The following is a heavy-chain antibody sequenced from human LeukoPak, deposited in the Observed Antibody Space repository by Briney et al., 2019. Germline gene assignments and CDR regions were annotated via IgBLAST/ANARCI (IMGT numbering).Heavy chain of an antibody. CDR2: ISAYNGNT. V-gene: IGHV1-18*01. CDR3: VITPGRDSSSWYEDAFDI. CDR1: GYTFTSYG. D-gene: IGHD6-13*01. J-gene: IGHJ3*02. Sequence: LRASVKVSCKASGYTFTSYGISWVRQAPGQGLEWMGWISAYNGNTNYAQKLQGRVTMTTDTSTSTAYVELRSLRSDDTAVYYCVITPGRDSSSWYEDAFDIWGQGTMVTVSS.